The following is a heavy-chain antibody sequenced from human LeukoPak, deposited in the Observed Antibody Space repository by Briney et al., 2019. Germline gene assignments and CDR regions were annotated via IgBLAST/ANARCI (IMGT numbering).Heavy chain of an antibody. CDR2: INPNAGGT. D-gene: IGHD4-17*01. Sequence: ASVKVSCKASGYTFTGYYMHWVRQAPGQGLEWMGWINPNAGGTNYAQKFQGRVTMTRDTSFSTAYMELSRLRSDDTAVYYCATLYGDYVSSDYWGQGTLVTVSS. CDR3: ATLYGDYVSSDY. CDR1: GYTFTGYY. V-gene: IGHV1-2*02. J-gene: IGHJ4*02.